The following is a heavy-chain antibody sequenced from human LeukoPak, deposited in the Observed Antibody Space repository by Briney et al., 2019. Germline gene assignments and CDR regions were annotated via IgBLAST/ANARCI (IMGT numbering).Heavy chain of an antibody. CDR2: ISHSGST. D-gene: IGHD6-25*01. Sequence: SETLSLTCTVSGYSISSGYYWGWIRQPPGKGLEWIGSISHSGSTYYNPSLKSRVTISVDTSKNQFSLKLRSVTAADTAVYYCARVASRLGWFDPWGQGTLVTVSS. CDR1: GYSISSGYY. J-gene: IGHJ5*02. V-gene: IGHV4-38-2*02. CDR3: ARVASRLGWFDP.